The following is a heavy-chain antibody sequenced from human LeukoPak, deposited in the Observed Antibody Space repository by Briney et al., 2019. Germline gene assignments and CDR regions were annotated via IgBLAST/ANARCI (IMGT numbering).Heavy chain of an antibody. V-gene: IGHV1-18*01. J-gene: IGHJ4*02. CDR1: GYTFTSHG. D-gene: IGHD3-3*01. Sequence: ASVKVSCKASGYTFTSHGISWVRQAPGQGLEWMGWISTYNGNTNYAQKLQGRVSMTTDTSTSTAYMELRSLRSDDTAVYYCARGESTFGHFDYWGQGTLVTVSS. CDR2: ISTYNGNT. CDR3: ARGESTFGHFDY.